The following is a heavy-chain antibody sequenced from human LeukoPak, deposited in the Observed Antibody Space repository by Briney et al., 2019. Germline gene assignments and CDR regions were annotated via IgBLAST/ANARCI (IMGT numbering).Heavy chain of an antibody. CDR1: GYTFTGYY. CDR2: INPNSGGT. Sequence: EASVKDSCKASGYTFTGYYMHWVRQAPGQGLEWMGWINPNSGGTNYAQKFQGRVTMTRDTSISTAYLQWSSLKASDTAMYYCARLWARAFNIWGQGTLVTVSS. V-gene: IGHV1-2*02. CDR3: ARLWARAFNI. J-gene: IGHJ3*02. D-gene: IGHD3-10*01.